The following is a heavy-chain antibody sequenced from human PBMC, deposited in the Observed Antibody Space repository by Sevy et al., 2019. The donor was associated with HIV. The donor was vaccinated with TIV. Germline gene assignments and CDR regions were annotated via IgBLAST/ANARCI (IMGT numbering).Heavy chain of an antibody. D-gene: IGHD2-21*02. CDR3: ARGGDHGAFDI. J-gene: IGHJ3*02. CDR1: GFTFSSYW. V-gene: IGHV3-7*01. Sequence: GGSLRLSCAASGFTFSSYWMSWVRQAPGKGLEWVANIKQGGSEKYYVDSVKGRFTISRDNAKNSLYLQMNSLRAEDTAVYYCARGGDHGAFDIWGQGTMVTVSS. CDR2: IKQGGSEK.